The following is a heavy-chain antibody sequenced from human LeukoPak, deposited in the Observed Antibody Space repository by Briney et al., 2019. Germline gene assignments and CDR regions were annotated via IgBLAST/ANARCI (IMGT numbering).Heavy chain of an antibody. D-gene: IGHD3-10*01. CDR2: INADKGNT. Sequence: ASVKVSCQASVYTFTNYAMHWVRQPPSQRRDWMGWINADKGNTKYTQKVQGRLTITRDTSASTGYMELSSLRSEDTAVYYCARGSGHLDYWRQPSMVTVCS. CDR3: ARGSGHLDY. V-gene: IGHV1-3*01. CDR1: VYTFTNYA. J-gene: IGHJ4*02.